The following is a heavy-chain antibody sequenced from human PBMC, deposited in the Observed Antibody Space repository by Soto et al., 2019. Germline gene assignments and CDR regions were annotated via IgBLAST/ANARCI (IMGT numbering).Heavy chain of an antibody. CDR3: AKEDSSGWYGFFDY. J-gene: IGHJ4*02. D-gene: IGHD6-19*01. V-gene: IGHV3-9*01. Sequence: SLRLSCAASGFTFDDYAMHWVRQAPGKGLEWVSGISWNSGSIGYADSVKGRFTISRDNAKNSLYLQMNSLRAEDTALYYCAKEDSSGWYGFFDYWGQGTLVNVSS. CDR1: GFTFDDYA. CDR2: ISWNSGSI.